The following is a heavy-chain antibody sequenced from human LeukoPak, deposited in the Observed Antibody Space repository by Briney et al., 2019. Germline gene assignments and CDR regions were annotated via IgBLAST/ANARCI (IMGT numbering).Heavy chain of an antibody. Sequence: SSVKVSCKASGGTFSSYAISWVRQAPGQGLEWMGRIIPIFGTANYAQKFQGRVTITTDESTGTAYMELSSLRSEDTAVYYCASAGVGGRSGTHYYYYMDVWGKGTTVTLSS. CDR3: ASAGVGGRSGTHYYYYMDV. V-gene: IGHV1-69*05. D-gene: IGHD3-3*01. CDR1: GGTFSSYA. J-gene: IGHJ6*03. CDR2: IIPIFGTA.